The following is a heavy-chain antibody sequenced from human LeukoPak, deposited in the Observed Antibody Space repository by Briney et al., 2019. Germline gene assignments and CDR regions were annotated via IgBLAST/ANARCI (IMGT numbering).Heavy chain of an antibody. CDR3: ARVPFTSSLGDYFDY. CDR2: IYSSGRT. J-gene: IGHJ4*02. V-gene: IGHV3-66*01. CDR1: GFTTSGNY. Sequence: GGSLRLSCAASGFTTSGNYITWVRQAPGKGLQWVSVIYSSGRTNYADSVKGRFSISRDNSNDTVYLQLNSLRTEDTAVYFCARVPFTSSLGDYFDYWGQGTLVTVSS. D-gene: IGHD6-13*01.